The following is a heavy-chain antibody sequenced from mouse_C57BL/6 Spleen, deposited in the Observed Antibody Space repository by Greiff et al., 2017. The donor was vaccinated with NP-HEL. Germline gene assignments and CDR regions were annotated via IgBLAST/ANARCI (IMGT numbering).Heavy chain of an antibody. D-gene: IGHD1-1*01. CDR1: GYTFTDYE. CDR3: TREVVVATEGYWYFDV. Sequence: VQLQQSGAELVRPGASVTLSCKASGYTFTDYEMHWVKQTPVHGLEWIGAIDPETGGTAYNQKFKGKAILTADKSSSTAYMELRSLTSEDSAVYYCTREVVVATEGYWYFDVWGTGTTVTVSS. CDR2: IDPETGGT. V-gene: IGHV1-15*01. J-gene: IGHJ1*03.